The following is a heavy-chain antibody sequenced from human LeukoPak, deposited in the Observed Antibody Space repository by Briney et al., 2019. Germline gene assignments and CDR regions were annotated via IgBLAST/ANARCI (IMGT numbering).Heavy chain of an antibody. CDR1: GYSISSGYY. CDR2: IYHSGST. V-gene: IGHV4-38-2*02. J-gene: IGHJ5*02. CDR3: ARGPPSITMVRGVIIT. Sequence: SETLSLTCTVSGYSISSGYYWGWIRQPPGKGLEWIGSIYHSGSTYYNPSLKSRVTISVDTSKNQFSPKLSSVTAADTAVYYCARGPPSITMVRGVIITWGQGTLVTVSS. D-gene: IGHD3-10*01.